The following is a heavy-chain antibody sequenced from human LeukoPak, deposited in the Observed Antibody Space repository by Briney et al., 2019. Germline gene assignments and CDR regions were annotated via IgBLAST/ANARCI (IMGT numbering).Heavy chain of an antibody. D-gene: IGHD2-15*01. J-gene: IGHJ6*02. Sequence: ASVKVSCKASGSTFRNYAINWVRQAPGQGLEWMGGIIPVFGTANYAQKFQGRVTITADESTSTAYMELSSPRSEDTAVYYCASRGCSGGSCYVDYYYGMDVWGQGTTVTVSS. CDR1: GSTFRNYA. CDR3: ASRGCSGGSCYVDYYYGMDV. CDR2: IIPVFGTA. V-gene: IGHV1-69*01.